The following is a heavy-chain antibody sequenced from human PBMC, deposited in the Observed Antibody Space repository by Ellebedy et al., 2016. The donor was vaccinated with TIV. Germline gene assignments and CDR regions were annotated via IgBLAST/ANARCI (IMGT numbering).Heavy chain of an antibody. D-gene: IGHD2-21*02. J-gene: IGHJ4*02. V-gene: IGHV3-30*04. Sequence: PGGSLRLSCAASGFTFNKWPIHWVRQAPGKGLAWVAVISFDSANKIFADSVKGRFTVSRDNSKNTVFLQMDSLRPEDTAVYYCAKEGDTSTYCGNFDYWGQGTLVTVSS. CDR3: AKEGDTSTYCGNFDY. CDR2: ISFDSANK. CDR1: GFTFNKWP.